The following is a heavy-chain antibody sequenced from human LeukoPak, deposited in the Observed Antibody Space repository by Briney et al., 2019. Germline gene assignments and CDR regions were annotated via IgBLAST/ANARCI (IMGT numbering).Heavy chain of an antibody. J-gene: IGHJ4*02. CDR2: IWYDGTNI. Sequence: PGRSLRLSSAAPGFAFSAYGMHWVRQPPGGGLEWVAVIWYDGTNIDYADSVKGRFTISRDNSKNTLYLQMNSLRAEDTAVYYCARARVYYDISGFSALDYWGQGTLATVSS. CDR1: GFAFSAYG. D-gene: IGHD3-22*01. CDR3: ARARVYYDISGFSALDY. V-gene: IGHV3-33*01.